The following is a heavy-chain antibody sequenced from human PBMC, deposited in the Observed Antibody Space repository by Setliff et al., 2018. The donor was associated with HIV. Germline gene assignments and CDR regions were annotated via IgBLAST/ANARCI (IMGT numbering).Heavy chain of an antibody. CDR1: EFTFSSYA. D-gene: IGHD5-18*01. V-gene: IGHV3-23*01. Sequence: GGSLRLSCAASEFTFSSYAMSWVRQAPGKGLEWVSSISVSGGSTYYADSVKGRFTISRDNSKNTLYLQMNSLRAEDTAVYYCARDQWGYSYGYYYYYMDVWGKGTTVTVSS. CDR2: ISVSGGST. CDR3: ARDQWGYSYGYYYYYMDV. J-gene: IGHJ6*03.